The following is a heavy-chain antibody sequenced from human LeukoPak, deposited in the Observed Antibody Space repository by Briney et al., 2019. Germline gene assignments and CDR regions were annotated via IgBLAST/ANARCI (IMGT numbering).Heavy chain of an antibody. CDR3: ARALNDYYYYGMDV. Sequence: GGSLRLSCAASGFTVSSNYMSWVRQAPGKGLEWVSVIYSGGSTYYADSVKGRFTISRDNSKNTLYLQMNSLRAEDTAVYYCARALNDYYYYGMDVWGQGTTVTVSS. J-gene: IGHJ6*02. CDR1: GFTVSSNY. D-gene: IGHD1-1*01. V-gene: IGHV3-66*01. CDR2: IYSGGST.